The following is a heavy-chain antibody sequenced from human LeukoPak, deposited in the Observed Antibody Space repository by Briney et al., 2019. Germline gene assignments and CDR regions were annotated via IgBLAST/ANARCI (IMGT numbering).Heavy chain of an antibody. V-gene: IGHV1-69*05. J-gene: IGHJ3*01. Sequence: SVKVSCMASGGTFSSYAISWVRQAPGQGLEWMGRIIPIFGTANYAQKFQGRVTITTDESTSTAYMELSSLRSEDTAVYYCARENSNLHSSSFSWGQGTMVTVSS. CDR1: GGTFSSYA. CDR3: ARENSNLHSSSFS. D-gene: IGHD6-6*01. CDR2: IIPIFGTA.